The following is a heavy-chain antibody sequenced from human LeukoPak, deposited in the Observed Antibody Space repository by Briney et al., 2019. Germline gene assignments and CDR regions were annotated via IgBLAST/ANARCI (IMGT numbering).Heavy chain of an antibody. J-gene: IGHJ4*02. V-gene: IGHV4-30-2*01. CDR1: GGSISSGGYY. CDR2: IYHSGST. D-gene: IGHD3-9*01. CDR3: ARAHGTVLRYFDY. Sequence: SETLSLTCTVSGGSISSGGYYWSWIRQPPGKGLEWIGYIYHSGSTYYNPSLKSRVTISVDRSKNQFSLKLSSVTAADTAVYYCARAHGTVLRYFDYWGQGTLVTVSS.